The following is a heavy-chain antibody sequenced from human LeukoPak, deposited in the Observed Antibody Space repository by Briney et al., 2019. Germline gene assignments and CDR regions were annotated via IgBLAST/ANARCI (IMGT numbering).Heavy chain of an antibody. J-gene: IGHJ4*02. V-gene: IGHV3-33*01. CDR2: IWYDGSNK. CDR1: GFTFSSYG. CDR3: ARGGSPYSSSSLVPAAQFGY. Sequence: PGGSLRLSCAASGFTFSSYGMHWVRQAPGKGLEWVAVIWYDGSNKYYADSVKGRFTISRDNSKNTLYLQMNSLRAEDTAVYYCARGGSPYSSSSLVPAAQFGYWGQGTLVTVSS. D-gene: IGHD6-6*01.